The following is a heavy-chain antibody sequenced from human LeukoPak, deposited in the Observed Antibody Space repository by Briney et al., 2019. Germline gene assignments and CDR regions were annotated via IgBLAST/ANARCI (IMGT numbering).Heavy chain of an antibody. CDR3: TTSRHSSSCYYNDY. D-gene: IGHD6-13*01. V-gene: IGHV3-48*01. Sequence: PGGSLRLSCVGSGFTFSGNSMNWVRQAPGRGLEWVSHICASSTIIHYADSVKGRVTISRDNAKNSVFLQMNRLRVEDTAVYYCTTSRHSSSCYYNDYWGQGILVTVS. CDR1: GFTFSGNS. J-gene: IGHJ4*02. CDR2: ICASSTII.